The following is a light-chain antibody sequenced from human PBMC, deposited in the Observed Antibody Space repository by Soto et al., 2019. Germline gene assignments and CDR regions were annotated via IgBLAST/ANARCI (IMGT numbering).Light chain of an antibody. Sequence: QSALTQPASVSGSPGQSITISCTGTSSDVGGYNYVSWYQQHPGKAPKLMIYDVSNRPSGVSNRFSGSKSGNTASLTISGLQAEDEADYYCSSYTSSSIPSVFGTGTKVTVL. CDR1: SSDVGGYNY. V-gene: IGLV2-14*01. CDR3: SSYTSSSIPSV. CDR2: DVS. J-gene: IGLJ1*01.